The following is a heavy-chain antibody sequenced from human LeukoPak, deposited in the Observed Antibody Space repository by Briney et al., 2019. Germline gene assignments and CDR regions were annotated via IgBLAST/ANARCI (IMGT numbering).Heavy chain of an antibody. CDR3: ARERDSAFDS. D-gene: IGHD4-11*01. CDR2: ISDIGRT. Sequence: GGSLRLSCAASGFTFSSYAMSWVRQAPGKGLEWVSSISDIGRTYYAGSVKGRFIISRDNSKNTLYVQMNSLRAEDTAIYYCARERDSAFDSWGQGTLVTVSS. J-gene: IGHJ4*02. V-gene: IGHV3-23*01. CDR1: GFTFSSYA.